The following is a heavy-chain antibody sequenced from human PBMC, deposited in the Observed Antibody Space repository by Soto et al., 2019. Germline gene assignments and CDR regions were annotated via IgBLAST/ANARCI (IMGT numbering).Heavy chain of an antibody. CDR1: GGTFSNYA. CDR2: IIPIFGTA. J-gene: IGHJ4*02. Sequence: QVQLVQSGAEVKKPGSSVKVSCKASGGTFSNYAINWVRQAPGQGLEWMGGIIPIFGTANYAQKFQGRVTITAVESTSTAYLELSSLRSEDTAVYYCARAEARGSSGYYFPLYYCDYWGQGTLVTVSS. D-gene: IGHD3-22*01. CDR3: ARAEARGSSGYYFPLYYCDY. V-gene: IGHV1-69*12.